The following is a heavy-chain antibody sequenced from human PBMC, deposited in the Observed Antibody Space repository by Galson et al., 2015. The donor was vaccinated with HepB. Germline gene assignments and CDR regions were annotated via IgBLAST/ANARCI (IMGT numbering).Heavy chain of an antibody. Sequence: LRLSCAASGFTFSSYGMHWVRQAPGKGLEWVAVIWYDGSNKYYADSVKGRFTISRDNSKNTLYLQMNSLRAEDTAVYCCARVYSSRVAGHGGWFDPWGQGTLVTVSS. CDR3: ARVYSSRVAGHGGWFDP. CDR1: GFTFSSYG. CDR2: IWYDGSNK. D-gene: IGHD6-19*01. V-gene: IGHV3-33*08. J-gene: IGHJ5*02.